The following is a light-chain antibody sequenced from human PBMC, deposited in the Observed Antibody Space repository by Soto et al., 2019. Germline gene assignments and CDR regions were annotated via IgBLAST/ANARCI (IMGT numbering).Light chain of an antibody. CDR2: DAS. V-gene: IGKV3-11*01. CDR3: QQRSNWPPYT. CDR1: QSVSSY. Sequence: EIVLTQSPATLSLSPGERATLSCRASQSVSSYLAWYQQKPGQAPRLLIYDASNRATGIPARFSGSGSGTDFTLIISSLEPEDVAVYYCQQRSNWPPYTFGQGTKLEIK. J-gene: IGKJ2*01.